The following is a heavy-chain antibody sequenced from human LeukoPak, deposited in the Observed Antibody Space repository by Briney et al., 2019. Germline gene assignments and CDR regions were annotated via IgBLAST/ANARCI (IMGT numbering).Heavy chain of an antibody. Sequence: GGSLRLSCAASGFTFSSYSMSWVRQAPGKGLEWVSSITSGSNYAYYADSAKGRFTISRDNAESSLYLQMDSLRGEDTAVYYCARGYDSYEFWGQGTLVAVSS. V-gene: IGHV3-21*01. J-gene: IGHJ4*02. CDR3: ARGYDSYEF. CDR2: ITSGSNYA. D-gene: IGHD5-18*01. CDR1: GFTFSSYS.